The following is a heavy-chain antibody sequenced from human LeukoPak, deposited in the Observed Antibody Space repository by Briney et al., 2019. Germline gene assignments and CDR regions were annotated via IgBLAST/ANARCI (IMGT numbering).Heavy chain of an antibody. J-gene: IGHJ5*02. D-gene: IGHD4-11*01. V-gene: IGHV4-4*02. CDR1: GGSITSSNG. Sequence: SETLSLTCAVSGGSITSSNGWSWVRPPPGKGLEWIGEIYYTGNTNYNPSFKSRVTISVDKSNNQFSLNLSSVTAADTAVDYWAKSNAWDWFDPWGQGTLVTVSS. CDR2: IYYTGNT. CDR3: AKSNAWDWFDP.